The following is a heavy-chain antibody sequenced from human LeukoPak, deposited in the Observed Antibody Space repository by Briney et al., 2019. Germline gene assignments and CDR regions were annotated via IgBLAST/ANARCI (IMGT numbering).Heavy chain of an antibody. V-gene: IGHV1-18*04. Sequence: ASVKVSCKASGYTFTSYGISWVRQAPGQGLEWMGWISAYNGNTNYAQKLQGRVTMTTDTSTSTAYMELRSLRPDDTAVYYCARVGYYGSGSYYREYWGQGTLVTVSS. CDR3: ARVGYYGSGSYYREY. CDR2: ISAYNGNT. CDR1: GYTFTSYG. D-gene: IGHD3-10*01. J-gene: IGHJ4*02.